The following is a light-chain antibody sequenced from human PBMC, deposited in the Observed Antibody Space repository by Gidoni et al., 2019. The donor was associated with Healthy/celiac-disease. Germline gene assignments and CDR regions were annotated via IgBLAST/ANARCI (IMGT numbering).Light chain of an antibody. V-gene: IGKV3-20*01. Sequence: EIVLTQSPGTLSLSPGERATLSCRASQSVSSSYLAWYQQKPGQAPRLLIYGASSRATGTPNRFSGSGSGTDFTLTISRLEPEDFAVYYCQRYGNSLWTFGQXTKVEIK. CDR3: QRYGNSLWT. CDR2: GAS. CDR1: QSVSSSY. J-gene: IGKJ1*01.